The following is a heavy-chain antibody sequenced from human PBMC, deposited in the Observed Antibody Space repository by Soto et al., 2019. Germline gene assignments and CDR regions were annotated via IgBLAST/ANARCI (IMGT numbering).Heavy chain of an antibody. CDR2: INPNSGGT. CDR1: GYTFTGYY. CDR3: ARDFANSALYCSGGSCYHHAFDI. D-gene: IGHD2-15*01. Sequence: ASVKVSCKASGYTFTGYYMHWVRPAPGQGLEWMGWINPNSGGTNYAQKVQGWVTMTRDTSISTAYMELSRLRSDDTAVYYCARDFANSALYCSGGSCYHHAFDIWGQGTTVTVSS. V-gene: IGHV1-2*04. J-gene: IGHJ3*02.